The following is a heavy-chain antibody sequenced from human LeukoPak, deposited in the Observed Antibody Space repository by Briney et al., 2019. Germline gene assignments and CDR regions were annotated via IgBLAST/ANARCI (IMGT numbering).Heavy chain of an antibody. CDR3: ARTDFWSGHYYYDY. V-gene: IGHV4-30-4*08. CDR2: IYYSGST. CDR1: GGSISSGDYY. J-gene: IGHJ4*02. Sequence: SETLSLTCTVSGGSISSGDYYWSWIRQPPGKGLEWIGYIYYSGSTYYNPSLKSRVTISVDTSKNQFSLKLSSVTAADTAVYYCARTDFWSGHYYYDYWGQGTLVTVSS. D-gene: IGHD3-3*01.